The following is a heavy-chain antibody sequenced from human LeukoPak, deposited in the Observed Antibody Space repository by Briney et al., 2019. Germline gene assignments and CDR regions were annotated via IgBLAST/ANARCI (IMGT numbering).Heavy chain of an antibody. Sequence: GGSLRLSCAASGFTFSSYGMHWVRQAPGKGLEWVAFIRYDGSNKYYADSVKGRFTISRDNPKNTLYLQMNSLRAEDTAVYYCAKDSGDIYYYYYMDVWGKGTTVTVSS. CDR2: IRYDGSNK. J-gene: IGHJ6*03. CDR3: AKDSGDIYYYYYMDV. V-gene: IGHV3-30*02. CDR1: GFTFSSYG. D-gene: IGHD1-1*01.